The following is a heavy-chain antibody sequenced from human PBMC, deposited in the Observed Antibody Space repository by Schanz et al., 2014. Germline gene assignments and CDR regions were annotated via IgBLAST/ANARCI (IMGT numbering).Heavy chain of an antibody. CDR1: GFTFNFYG. CDR3: ARDPNTSAWLPYFDT. Sequence: VQLLESGGGLVQPGGSLRLSCAASGFTFNFYGIHWVRQAPGKGLEWVAVMWNDGIKTHYADSGKGRFTISRDNSKNTVYLQMNSLRTDDTAMYYCARDPNTSAWLPYFDTWGQGTLVTVAS. D-gene: IGHD6-19*01. V-gene: IGHV3-33*08. CDR2: MWNDGIKT. J-gene: IGHJ4*02.